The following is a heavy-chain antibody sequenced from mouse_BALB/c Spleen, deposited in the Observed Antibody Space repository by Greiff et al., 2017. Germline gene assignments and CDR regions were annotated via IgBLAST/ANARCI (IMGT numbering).Heavy chain of an antibody. J-gene: IGHJ4*01. CDR3: ARVYGNYAGDRAMDY. CDR1: GYSITSGYY. V-gene: IGHV3-6*02. CDR2: ISYDGSN. D-gene: IGHD2-1*01. Sequence: EVQLQESGPGLVKPSQSLSLTCSVTGYSITSGYYWNWIRQFPGNKLEWMGYISYDGSNNYNPSLKNRISITRDTSKNQFFLKLNSVTTEDTATYYCARVYGNYAGDRAMDYWGQGTSVTVSS.